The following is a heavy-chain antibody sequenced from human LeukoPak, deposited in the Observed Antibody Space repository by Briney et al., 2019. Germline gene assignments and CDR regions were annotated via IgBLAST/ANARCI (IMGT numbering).Heavy chain of an antibody. D-gene: IGHD6-19*01. Sequence: GGSLSLSCAASGFTFSNAWMSWVRQAPGKGLEWVGRIKRKSNGGTIDYAAPVKGRFTISRDDSKNTLYLQMNSPKTEDTAIYYCATGVAVAGLVPFDYWGQGTLVTVSS. J-gene: IGHJ4*02. CDR2: IKRKSNGGTI. CDR3: ATGVAVAGLVPFDY. CDR1: GFTFSNAW. V-gene: IGHV3-15*01.